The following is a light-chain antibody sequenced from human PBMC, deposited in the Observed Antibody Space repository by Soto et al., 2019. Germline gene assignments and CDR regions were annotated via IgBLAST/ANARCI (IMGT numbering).Light chain of an antibody. CDR2: AAS. Sequence: ERVMTQSPATLSVSPGQRATLSCRASQSVSSSYLAWYQQKPGQAPRLLIYAASTRAAAVPDRFTGSGSGTDFTLTINSPEPEDSAVYYCQQRSNWPSITFGQGTRLEIK. CDR1: QSVSSSY. CDR3: QQRSNWPSIT. J-gene: IGKJ5*01. V-gene: IGKV3D-20*02.